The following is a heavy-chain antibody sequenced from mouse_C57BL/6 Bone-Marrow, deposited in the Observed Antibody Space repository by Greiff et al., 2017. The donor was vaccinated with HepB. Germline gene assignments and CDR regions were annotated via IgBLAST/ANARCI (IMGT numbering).Heavy chain of an antibody. CDR3: ARGRRGNYAMDY. CDR2: ISDGGSYT. Sequence: DVMLVESGGGLVKPGGSLKLSCAASGFTFSSYAMSWVRQTPEKRLEWVATISDGGSYTYYPDNVKGRFTISRDNAKNNLYLQMSHLKSEDTAMYYCARGRRGNYAMDYWGQGTSVTVSS. V-gene: IGHV5-4*03. CDR1: GFTFSSYA. J-gene: IGHJ4*01.